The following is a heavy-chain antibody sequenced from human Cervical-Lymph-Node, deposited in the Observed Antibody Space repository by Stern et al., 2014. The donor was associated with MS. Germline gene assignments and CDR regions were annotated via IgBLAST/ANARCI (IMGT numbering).Heavy chain of an antibody. D-gene: IGHD3-22*01. CDR1: GFTFSSYA. J-gene: IGHJ4*02. Sequence: VQLVESGGGVVQPGRSLRLSCAASGFTFSSYAMHWVRQAPGKGLEWVAVISYDGSNKYYADSVKGRFTISRDNSKNTLYLQMNSLRAEDTAVYYCARGDYYDSSAAMDFFDYWGQGTLVTVSS. V-gene: IGHV3-30*01. CDR2: ISYDGSNK. CDR3: ARGDYYDSSAAMDFFDY.